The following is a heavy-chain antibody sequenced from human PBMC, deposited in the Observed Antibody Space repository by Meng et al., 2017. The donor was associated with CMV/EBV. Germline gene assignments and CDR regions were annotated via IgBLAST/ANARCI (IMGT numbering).Heavy chain of an antibody. J-gene: IGHJ3*02. CDR3: AKNLAFTVDTDAFDI. CDR2: ISGSGGST. D-gene: IGHD6-19*01. V-gene: IGHV3-23*01. CDR1: GFTFSSYA. Sequence: GESLKISCAASGFTFSSYAMSLVRQAPGKVLEWVSAISGSGGSTYYADSVKGRFTISRDNSENTLYLQMNSLRAEDTAVYYCAKNLAFTVDTDAFDIWGQGTMVTVSS.